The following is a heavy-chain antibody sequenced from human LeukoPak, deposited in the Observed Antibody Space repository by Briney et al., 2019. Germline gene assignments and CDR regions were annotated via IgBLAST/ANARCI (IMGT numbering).Heavy chain of an antibody. CDR3: ARDLRSIAARGGYYYYYMDV. CDR2: IYTSGST. D-gene: IGHD6-6*01. V-gene: IGHV4-4*07. J-gene: IGHJ6*03. CDR1: GFTFVTYA. Sequence: GSLRLSCAASGFTFVTYAMSWVRQAPGKGLEWIGRIYTSGSTNYNPSLKSRVTMSVDTSKNQFSLKLSSVTAADTAVYYCARDLRSIAARGGYYYYYMDVWGKGTTVTVSS.